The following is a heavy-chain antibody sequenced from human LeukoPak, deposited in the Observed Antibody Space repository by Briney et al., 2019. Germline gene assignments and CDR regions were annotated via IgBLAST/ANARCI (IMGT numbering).Heavy chain of an antibody. J-gene: IGHJ4*02. D-gene: IGHD3-22*01. CDR1: GFIFDDYA. V-gene: IGHV3-9*01. CDR3: AKGFYYYESSVYFDY. CDR2: ISWNSGSI. Sequence: GGSLRLSCAASGFIFDDYAMHWVRQAPGKGLEWVSGISWNSGSIAYADSVKGRFTISRDNAKNSLYLRMNSLRTEDTALYYCAKGFYYYESSVYFDYWGQGTLVTVSS.